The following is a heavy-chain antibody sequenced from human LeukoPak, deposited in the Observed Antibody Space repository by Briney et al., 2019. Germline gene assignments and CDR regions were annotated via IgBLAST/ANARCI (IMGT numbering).Heavy chain of an antibody. V-gene: IGHV3-48*01. Sequence: PGGSLRLSCAASGFTFSSYSMNWVRQAPGKGLEWVSYISSSSSTIYYADSVKGRFTISRDNAKNSLYLQMNSLRAEDTAVYYCARGGSTSPGHYYYYYMDVWGKGTTVTVSS. D-gene: IGHD2-2*01. CDR1: GFTFSSYS. J-gene: IGHJ6*03. CDR3: ARGGSTSPGHYYYYYMDV. CDR2: ISSSSSTI.